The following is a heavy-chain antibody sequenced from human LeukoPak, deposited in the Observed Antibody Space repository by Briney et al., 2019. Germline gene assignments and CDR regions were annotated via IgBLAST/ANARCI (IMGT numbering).Heavy chain of an antibody. CDR2: ISYDGLNK. V-gene: IGHV3-30*18. CDR3: AKELLALYYYGSGSYYPTAFDY. CDR1: GFTFSSYG. D-gene: IGHD3-10*01. J-gene: IGHJ4*02. Sequence: GRSLRLSCAASGFTFSSYGMHWVRQAPGKGLEWVAVISYDGLNKNYADSVNGRFIISRDNSKNTLHLQMNSLRAEDTAVYYCAKELLALYYYGSGSYYPTAFDYWGQGTLVTVSS.